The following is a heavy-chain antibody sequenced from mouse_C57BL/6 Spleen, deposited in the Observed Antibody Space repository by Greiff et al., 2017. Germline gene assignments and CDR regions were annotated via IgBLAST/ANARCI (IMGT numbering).Heavy chain of an antibody. D-gene: IGHD2-3*01. J-gene: IGHJ4*01. CDR2: IWSGGST. CDR1: GFSLTSYG. Sequence: VQLVESGPGLVQPSQSLSITCTVSGFSLTSYGVHWVRQPPGKGLEWLGVIWSGGSTDYNAAFISRLSISKDNSKSQVFFKMNSLQADDTAIYYCAKKDGYYGGYAMDYWGQGTSVTVSS. CDR3: AKKDGYYGGYAMDY. V-gene: IGHV2-4*01.